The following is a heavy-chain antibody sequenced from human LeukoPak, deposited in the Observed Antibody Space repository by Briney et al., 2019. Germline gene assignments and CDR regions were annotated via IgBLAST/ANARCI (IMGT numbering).Heavy chain of an antibody. D-gene: IGHD1-14*01. CDR2: IKQDGSDK. V-gene: IGHV3-7*01. CDR3: AREVWGPEY. J-gene: IGHJ4*02. Sequence: GDSLRLSCAASGFTFTKYWMTWVRQAPGKGLEWVGNIKQDGSDKNYMDSVKGRFTISRDNTKNSVYLQMSSLRTEDTAVYYCAREVWGPEYWGQGTLVTVSS. CDR1: GFTFTKYW.